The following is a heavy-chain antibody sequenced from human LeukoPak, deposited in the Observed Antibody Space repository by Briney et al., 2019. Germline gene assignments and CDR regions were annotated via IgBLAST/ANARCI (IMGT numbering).Heavy chain of an antibody. CDR3: ARAIAALESFDY. D-gene: IGHD6-13*01. J-gene: IGHJ4*02. Sequence: SETLSLTCAVYGGSFSGYYWSWIRQPPGKGLEWIGEINHSGSTNYNPSLKSRVTISVDTSKNQFSLKLSSVTAADTAVYYCARAIAALESFDYWGQGTLVTVSS. V-gene: IGHV4-34*01. CDR2: INHSGST. CDR1: GGSFSGYY.